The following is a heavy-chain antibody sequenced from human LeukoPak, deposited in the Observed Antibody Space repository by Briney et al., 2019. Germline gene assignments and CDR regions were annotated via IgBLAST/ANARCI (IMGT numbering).Heavy chain of an antibody. CDR2: IYYSGST. D-gene: IGHD5-24*01. CDR1: GGSISSSYY. CDR3: ARSVEMATIPFDY. J-gene: IGHJ4*02. Sequence: PSETLSLTCTVSGGSISSSYYWNWIRQPPGKGLEWIGYIYYSGSTNYNPSLKSRVTISVDTSKNQFSLKLSSVTAADTAVYYCARSVEMATIPFDYWGQGTLVTVSS. V-gene: IGHV4-59*08.